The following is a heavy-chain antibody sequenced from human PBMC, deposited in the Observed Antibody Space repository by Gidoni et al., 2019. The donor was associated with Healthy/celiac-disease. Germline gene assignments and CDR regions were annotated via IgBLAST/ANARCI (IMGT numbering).Heavy chain of an antibody. J-gene: IGHJ5*02. CDR2: IYYSGST. CDR1: GGSISSSSYY. CDR3: ARHTGENWFDP. D-gene: IGHD3-16*01. Sequence: QLQLQESGPGLVKPSETLSLTCTVAGGSISSSSYYGGWIRQPPGKGLGWIGSIYYSGSTYYNPSLKSRVTISVDTSKTQFSLKLSSVTAADTAVYYCARHTGENWFDPWGQGTLVTVSS. V-gene: IGHV4-39*01.